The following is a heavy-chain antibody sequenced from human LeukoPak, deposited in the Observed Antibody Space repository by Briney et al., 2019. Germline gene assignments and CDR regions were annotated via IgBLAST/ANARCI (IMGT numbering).Heavy chain of an antibody. Sequence: SQTLSLTCTVSGGSISSGGYYWSWIRQPPGKGLEWIGYIYHSGSTYYNPSLKSRVTISVDRSKNQFSLKLSSVTAADTAVYYCARDIVCSGGSCYTYGMDVWGQGTTVTVSS. CDR2: IYHSGST. J-gene: IGHJ6*02. V-gene: IGHV4-30-2*01. CDR1: GGSISSGGYY. D-gene: IGHD2-15*01. CDR3: ARDIVCSGGSCYTYGMDV.